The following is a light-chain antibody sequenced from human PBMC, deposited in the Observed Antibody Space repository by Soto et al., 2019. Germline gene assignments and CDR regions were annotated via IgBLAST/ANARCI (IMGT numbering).Light chain of an antibody. CDR3: CSYALL. Sequence: QSALAQPPSASGSPGQSVTISCTGTSSDVGGYNYVSWYQQHPGKAPKVIIYEGTKRPSGVSNRFSGSKSGNTASLTISGLQAEDEADYYCCSYALLFGTGTKVTVL. CDR2: EGT. CDR1: SSDVGGYNY. J-gene: IGLJ1*01. V-gene: IGLV2-8*01.